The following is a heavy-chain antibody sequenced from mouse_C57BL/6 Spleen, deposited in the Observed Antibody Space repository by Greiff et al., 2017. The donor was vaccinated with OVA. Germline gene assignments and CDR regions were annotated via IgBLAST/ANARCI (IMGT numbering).Heavy chain of an antibody. Sequence: VQLQQSGPGMVKPSQSLSLTCTVTGYSITSGYDWHWIRHFPGNKLEWMGYISYSGSPNYNPSLKSRISITHDTSKNHFFLKLNSVTTEDTATDYCARGRLPYYAMDYWGQGTSVTVSS. J-gene: IGHJ4*01. CDR3: ARGRLPYYAMDY. V-gene: IGHV3-1*01. D-gene: IGHD2-2*01. CDR2: ISYSGSP. CDR1: GYSITSGYD.